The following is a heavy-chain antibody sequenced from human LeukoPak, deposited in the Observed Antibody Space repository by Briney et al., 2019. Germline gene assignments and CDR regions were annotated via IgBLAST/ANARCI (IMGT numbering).Heavy chain of an antibody. V-gene: IGHV1-69*05. CDR2: IIPIFGTA. Sequence: SDKVSCKASGGTFSSYAISWVRQAPGQGLEWMGGIIPIFGTANYAQKFQGRVTITTDESTSTAYMELSSLRSEDTAVYYCARDILGATGVTWFDPWGQGTLVTVSS. CDR1: GGTFSSYA. CDR3: ARDILGATGVTWFDP. J-gene: IGHJ5*02. D-gene: IGHD1-26*01.